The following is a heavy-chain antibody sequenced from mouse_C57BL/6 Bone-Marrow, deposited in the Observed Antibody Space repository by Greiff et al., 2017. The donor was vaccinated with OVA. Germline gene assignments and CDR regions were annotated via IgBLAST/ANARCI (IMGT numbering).Heavy chain of an antibody. J-gene: IGHJ3*01. Sequence: EVNLVESGGDLVKPGGSLKLSCEASGFTFSSYGMSWVRQTPDKMLEWVATISIGGSYTYYPDRLKGRFTISRDNAKNTMYLQRSSLKSEDTAMYYCARQDYYGSSPWFAYWGQGTLVTVSA. D-gene: IGHD1-1*01. CDR2: ISIGGSYT. V-gene: IGHV5-6*01. CDR1: GFTFSSYG. CDR3: ARQDYYGSSPWFAY.